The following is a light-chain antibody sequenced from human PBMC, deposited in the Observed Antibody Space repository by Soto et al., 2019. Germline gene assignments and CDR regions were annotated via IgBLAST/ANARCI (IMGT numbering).Light chain of an antibody. J-gene: IGKJ2*01. CDR1: QSISTW. CDR3: QQYNTFSYT. CDR2: DAS. V-gene: IGKV1-5*01. Sequence: DIPMTQSPSTLSASVGDRVTITCRASQSISTWLAWYQQKPGKAPKLLIYDASSLESGVPSRFSGSGSWTEFTLTISSLQPDDFATYYCQQYNTFSYTFGRGTKLEIK.